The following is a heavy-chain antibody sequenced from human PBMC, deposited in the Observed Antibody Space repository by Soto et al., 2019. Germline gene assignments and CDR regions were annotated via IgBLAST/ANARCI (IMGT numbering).Heavy chain of an antibody. J-gene: IGHJ6*02. Sequence: ASVKVSCKASGYTLTGYYMHWVRQGPGQGLEWMGWINPNTGGTNYAQKFQGWVTMTRDTSISTIYMELIRLKSDDTAVYYCAKDRGLGGMDVWGQGTTATVSS. CDR1: GYTLTGYY. CDR2: INPNTGGT. V-gene: IGHV1-2*04. CDR3: AKDRGLGGMDV. D-gene: IGHD3-10*01.